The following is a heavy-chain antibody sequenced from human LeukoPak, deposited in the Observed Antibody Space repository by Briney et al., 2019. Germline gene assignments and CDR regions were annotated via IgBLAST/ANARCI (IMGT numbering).Heavy chain of an antibody. CDR3: ARASSSYDYYFDY. Sequence: SETLSLTCAVSGGSISGNNWWSWVRQPPGKGLEWIGEIYHSGSTNYNPSLKSRVTISVDKSKNQFSLKVTSVTAADTAVYYCARASSSYDYYFDYWGQGTLVTVSS. J-gene: IGHJ4*02. CDR1: GGSISGNNW. D-gene: IGHD3-22*01. V-gene: IGHV4-4*02. CDR2: IYHSGST.